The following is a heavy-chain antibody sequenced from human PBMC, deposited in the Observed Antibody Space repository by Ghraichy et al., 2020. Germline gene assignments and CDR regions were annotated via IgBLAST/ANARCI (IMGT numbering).Heavy chain of an antibody. CDR3: ARFSSSRTAILHY. CDR2: IYYSGST. V-gene: IGHV4-59*01. CDR1: GTSMNNYY. J-gene: IGHJ4*02. Sequence: SETLSLTCTVSGTSMNNYYWTWIRQPPGKGLEWIGYIYYSGSTNYNPSLKSRVTISVDTSKNQFSLNLSSVTAADTAVYYCARFSSSRTAILHYWGQGTLVTVYS. D-gene: IGHD2-21*02.